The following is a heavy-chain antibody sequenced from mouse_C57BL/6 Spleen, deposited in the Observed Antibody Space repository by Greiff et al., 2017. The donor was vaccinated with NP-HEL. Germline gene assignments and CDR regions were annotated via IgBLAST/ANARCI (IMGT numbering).Heavy chain of an antibody. Sequence: QVQLQQSGAELVKPGASVKISCKASGYAFSSYWMNWVKQRPGKGLEGIGQIYPGDGDTNYNGKFKGKATLTADKSSSTAYMQLSSLTSEDSAVYFCARRAGNYAMDYWGQGTSVTVSS. D-gene: IGHD3-3*01. CDR2: IYPGDGDT. CDR3: ARRAGNYAMDY. CDR1: GYAFSSYW. J-gene: IGHJ4*01. V-gene: IGHV1-80*01.